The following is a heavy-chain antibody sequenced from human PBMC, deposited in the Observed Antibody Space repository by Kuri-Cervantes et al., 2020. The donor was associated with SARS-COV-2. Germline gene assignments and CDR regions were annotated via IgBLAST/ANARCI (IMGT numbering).Heavy chain of an antibody. V-gene: IGHV4-4*02. J-gene: IGHJ3*02. CDR3: ARESTYSFDS. CDR2: IFHDGPT. D-gene: IGHD2-21*01. CDR1: GGAINTYNW. Sequence: SETLSLTCVVAGGAINTYNWWTGVRQPPGKGLQWIGEIFHDGPTKFKPSLSRRGRVTMSLDKSKNHFSLNLTSVTAADTAVYYCARESTYSFDSWGQGTLVTVSS.